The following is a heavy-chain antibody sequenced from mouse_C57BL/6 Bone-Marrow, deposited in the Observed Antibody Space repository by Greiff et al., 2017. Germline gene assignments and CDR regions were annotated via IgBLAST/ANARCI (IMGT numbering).Heavy chain of an antibody. Sequence: VQLKQSGPELVKPGASVKMSCKASGYTFTDYNMHWVKQSHGKSLEWIGYINPNNGGTSYNQKFKGKATLTVNKSSSTAYMELRSLTSEDSAVYYCAISLYYFDYWGQGTTLTVSS. CDR3: AISLYYFDY. CDR2: INPNNGGT. J-gene: IGHJ2*01. CDR1: GYTFTDYN. V-gene: IGHV1-22*01.